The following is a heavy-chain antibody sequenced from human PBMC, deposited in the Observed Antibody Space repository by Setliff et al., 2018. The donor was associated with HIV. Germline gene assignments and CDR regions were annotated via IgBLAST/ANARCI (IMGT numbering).Heavy chain of an antibody. Sequence: GGSLRLSCAASGFTFSSYSMNWVRQAPGKGLEWVSYISSSSSTIYYADSVKGRFTISRDNAKNSLYLQMNSLRAEDTAVYYCAKDWKVWFGELSQDYYYGMDVWGQGTTVTVSS. CDR3: AKDWKVWFGELSQDYYYGMDV. CDR2: ISSSSSTI. D-gene: IGHD3-10*01. V-gene: IGHV3-48*04. CDR1: GFTFSSYS. J-gene: IGHJ6*02.